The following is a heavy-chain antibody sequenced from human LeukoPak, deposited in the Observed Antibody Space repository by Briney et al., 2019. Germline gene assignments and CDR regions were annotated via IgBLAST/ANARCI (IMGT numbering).Heavy chain of an antibody. J-gene: IGHJ6*02. D-gene: IGHD3-22*01. CDR3: AGDGYDSGTDV. CDR2: ISSSGSTI. CDR1: GFTFSSYE. Sequence: GGSLRLPCAASGFTFSSYEMNWVRQAPGKGLEWVSYISSSGSTIYYADSVKGRFTISRDNAKNSLYLQMNSLRAEDTAVYYCAGDGYDSGTDVWGQGTTVTVSS. V-gene: IGHV3-48*03.